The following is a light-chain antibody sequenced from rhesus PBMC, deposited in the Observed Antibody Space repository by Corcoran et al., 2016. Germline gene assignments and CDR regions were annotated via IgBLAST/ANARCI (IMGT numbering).Light chain of an antibody. J-gene: IGKJ3*01. Sequence: DIQMTQSPSSLSTSVGDTVTITCRASQGISSWLDWYPQTPGKPPKHLIYKASTLQTGVPSRFSGSGSGTDVTLTISNRQSEDFGSYYCKQYSRTPYTFGPGTKLDIK. CDR2: KAS. V-gene: IGKV1-22*01. CDR1: QGISSW. CDR3: KQYSRTPYT.